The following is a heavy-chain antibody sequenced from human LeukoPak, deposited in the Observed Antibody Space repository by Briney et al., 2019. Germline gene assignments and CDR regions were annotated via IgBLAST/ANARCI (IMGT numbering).Heavy chain of an antibody. Sequence: RASVKVSCKASGYTFTGYYMHWVRQAPGQGLEWMGWINPNSGGTNYAQKFQGRVTMTRDTSISTAYMELSRLRSDDTAVYYCARVVVGARGVWFDPWGQGTLVTVSS. CDR1: GYTFTGYY. CDR2: INPNSGGT. CDR3: ARVVVGARGVWFDP. D-gene: IGHD1-26*01. J-gene: IGHJ5*02. V-gene: IGHV1-2*02.